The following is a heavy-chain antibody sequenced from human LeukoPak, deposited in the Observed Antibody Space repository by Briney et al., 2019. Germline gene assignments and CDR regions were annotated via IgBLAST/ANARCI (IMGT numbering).Heavy chain of an antibody. D-gene: IGHD6-13*01. J-gene: IGHJ4*02. CDR2: IKDDGSEK. V-gene: IGHV3-7*03. CDR3: ARARDSSWDY. CDR1: GFTFSTYS. Sequence: GGSLRLSCAASGFTFSTYSMNWVRQAPGKGLEWVANIKDDGSEKYYVDSVKGRFTISRDDAKNSLYLQMNSLRAEDTAVYYCARARDSSWDYWGQGTLVTVSS.